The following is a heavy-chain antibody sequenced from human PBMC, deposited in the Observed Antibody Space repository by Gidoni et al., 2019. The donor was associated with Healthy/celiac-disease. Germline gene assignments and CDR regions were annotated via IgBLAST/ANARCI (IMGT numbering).Heavy chain of an antibody. CDR1: GGSISSGLHY. J-gene: IGHJ3*02. D-gene: IGHD3-22*01. CDR2: IYTSGST. V-gene: IGHV4-61*02. Sequence: QVQLQESGPGLVKPSQTLSLTCPVSGGSISSGLHYWSWIRQPAGKGLEWIGRIYTSGSTNYNPSLKSRVTMSVDTPKNQFSLKLSSVTAADTAVYYCARAHKIPYYYDSSGSPKGPFDIWGQGTMVTVSS. CDR3: ARAHKIPYYYDSSGSPKGPFDI.